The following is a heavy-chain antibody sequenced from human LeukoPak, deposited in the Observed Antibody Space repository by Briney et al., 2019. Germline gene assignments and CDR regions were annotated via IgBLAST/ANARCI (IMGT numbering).Heavy chain of an antibody. J-gene: IGHJ4*02. CDR3: AKGVRSVLVVAATD. CDR2: ISGSGGSI. CDR1: GFTFSTYA. D-gene: IGHD2-15*01. Sequence: HPGGSLRLSCAASGFTFSTYAMSWVRQAPGKGLEWVSGISGSGGSIYYADSVKGRFTISRDNSKNTLSLQMNSLRAEDTAVYYCAKGVRSVLVVAATDWGQGTLVTVS. V-gene: IGHV3-23*01.